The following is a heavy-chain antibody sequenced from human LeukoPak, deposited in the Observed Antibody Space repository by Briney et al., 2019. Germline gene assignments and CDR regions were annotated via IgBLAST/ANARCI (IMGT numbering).Heavy chain of an antibody. J-gene: IGHJ4*02. CDR1: GFTVSSNY. CDR3: ARRSDYGDYGYYFDY. CDR2: IYSGGST. V-gene: IGHV3-53*01. Sequence: GGSLRLSCAASGFTVSSNYMSWVRQAPGKGLEWVSVIYSGGSTYYADSVKGRFTISRDNSKNALYLQMNSLRAEDTAVYYCARRSDYGDYGYYFDYWGQGTVVTVSS. D-gene: IGHD4-17*01.